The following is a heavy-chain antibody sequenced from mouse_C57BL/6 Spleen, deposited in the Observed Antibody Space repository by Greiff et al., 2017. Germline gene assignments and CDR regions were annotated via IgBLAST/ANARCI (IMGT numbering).Heavy chain of an antibody. CDR3: ARPGYGSLYWYFDV. Sequence: EVKLMESGGGLVKPGGSLKLSCAASGFTFSDYGMHWVRQAPEKGLEWVAYISSGSSTFYYADTVKGRFPISRDNAKNTLFLQMTSLRSEDTAMYYCARPGYGSLYWYFDVWGTGTTVTVSS. J-gene: IGHJ1*03. D-gene: IGHD1-1*01. CDR2: ISSGSSTF. V-gene: IGHV5-17*01. CDR1: GFTFSDYG.